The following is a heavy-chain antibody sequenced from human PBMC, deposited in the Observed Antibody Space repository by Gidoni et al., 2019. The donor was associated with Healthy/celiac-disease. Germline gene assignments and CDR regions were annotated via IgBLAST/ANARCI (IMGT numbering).Heavy chain of an antibody. Sequence: EVQLVESGGGLVQPGGSLRLSCADSGLTFSSYSMNWVRQAPGKGLEWVSSISSSSSYIYYADSVKGRFTISRDNAKNSLYLQMNSLRAEDTAVYYCARDHPVVVVAREIYYYYGMDVWGQGTTVTVSS. J-gene: IGHJ6*02. CDR3: ARDHPVVVVAREIYYYYGMDV. D-gene: IGHD2-15*01. V-gene: IGHV3-21*01. CDR2: ISSSSSYI. CDR1: GLTFSSYS.